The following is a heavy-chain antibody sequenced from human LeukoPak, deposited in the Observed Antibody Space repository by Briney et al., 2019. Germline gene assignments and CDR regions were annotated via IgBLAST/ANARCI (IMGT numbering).Heavy chain of an antibody. CDR2: IYYSGST. CDR1: GGSISSHY. Sequence: PSETLSLTCTVSGGSISSHYWSWIRQPPGKGLEWIGYIYYSGSTNYNPSLKSRVTISVDTSKNQFSLKLSSVTAADTAVYYCAGDSFDGDYVIWGQGTLVTVSS. J-gene: IGHJ4*02. D-gene: IGHD4-17*01. CDR3: AGDSFDGDYVI. V-gene: IGHV4-59*11.